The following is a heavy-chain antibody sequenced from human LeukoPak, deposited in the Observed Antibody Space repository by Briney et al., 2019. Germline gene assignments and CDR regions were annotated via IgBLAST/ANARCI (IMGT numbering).Heavy chain of an antibody. CDR3: ARGDVGGFGEYFVY. Sequence: ASVKVSCKASGGTFSTYTIHWVRQAPGQGLEWMGGIIPIFDSANYAQKFQGGVTISADESTSTAYMDLSSLSSEDTAVYYCARGDVGGFGEYFVYWGQGTLVTVSS. CDR1: GGTFSTYT. V-gene: IGHV1-69*13. D-gene: IGHD3-10*01. CDR2: IIPIFDSA. J-gene: IGHJ4*02.